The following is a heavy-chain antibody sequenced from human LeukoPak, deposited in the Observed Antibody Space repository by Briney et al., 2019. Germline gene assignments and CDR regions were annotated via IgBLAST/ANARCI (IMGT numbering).Heavy chain of an antibody. Sequence: PGGSLRLSCAASGFTFDDYAMHWVRQAPGKGLEWVSGISWNSGSIGYADSVKGRFTISRDNAKNSLYLQMNSLRAEDTALYYCAKDIGSSWPNWLDPWGQGTLVTVSS. J-gene: IGHJ5*02. CDR1: GFTFDDYA. D-gene: IGHD6-13*01. CDR3: AKDIGSSWPNWLDP. V-gene: IGHV3-9*01. CDR2: ISWNSGSI.